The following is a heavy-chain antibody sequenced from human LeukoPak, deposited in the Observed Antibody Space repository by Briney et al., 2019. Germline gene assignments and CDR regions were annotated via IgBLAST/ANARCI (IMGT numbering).Heavy chain of an antibody. V-gene: IGHV3-23*01. CDR1: GFTFSSYA. J-gene: IGHJ4*02. Sequence: PGGSLRLSCATSGFTFSSYAMSWVRQAPGKGLEWVSGISTRGGGIYYADSVKGRFTISRDNSKNTLYLQMNSLKTEDTAVYYCTTVQSYYYDSSSYYIIDYWGQGTLVTVSS. D-gene: IGHD3-22*01. CDR2: ISTRGGGI. CDR3: TTVQSYYYDSSSYYIIDY.